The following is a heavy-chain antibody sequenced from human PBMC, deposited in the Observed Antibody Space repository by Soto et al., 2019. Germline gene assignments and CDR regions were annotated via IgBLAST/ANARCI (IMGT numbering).Heavy chain of an antibody. CDR1: GGTFSSYT. CDR3: ARAVIWSPAGYFDY. V-gene: IGHV1-69*02. CDR2: IILILGIA. Sequence: QVQLVQSGAEVKKPGSSVKVSCKASGGTFSSYTISWVRQAPGQGLEWMGRIILILGIANYAQKFQGRVTITADKSTSTAYMELSSLRSEDTAVYYCARAVIWSPAGYFDYWGQGTLVTVSS. D-gene: IGHD3-16*01. J-gene: IGHJ4*02.